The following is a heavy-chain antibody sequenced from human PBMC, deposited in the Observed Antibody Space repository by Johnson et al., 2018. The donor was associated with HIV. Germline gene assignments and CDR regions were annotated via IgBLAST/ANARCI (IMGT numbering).Heavy chain of an antibody. V-gene: IGHV3-30-3*01. CDR2: ISFDGSNQ. J-gene: IGHJ3*02. CDR1: GFTFSSSA. D-gene: IGHD4-17*01. CDR3: ARPRTTVLAPRFDAFDR. Sequence: QVQLVESGGGVVRPGGSLRLSCAASGFTFSSSAMHWARQAPGKGLEWVALISFDGSNQNYAESVKGRFTISRDNSQNTLSLQMNSLRPEDTAVYCCARPRTTVLAPRFDAFDRWGQGTVVTVSS.